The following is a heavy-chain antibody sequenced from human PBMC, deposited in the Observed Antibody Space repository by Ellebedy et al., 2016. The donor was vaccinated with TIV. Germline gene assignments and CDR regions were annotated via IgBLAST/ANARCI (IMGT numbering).Heavy chain of an antibody. CDR2: ISGSGGRT. Sequence: PGGSLRLSCASSGVTFSSYAMTWVLQAPGKGLEWVSTISGSGGRTHYADSVEGRFTISRDNSKDVLYLQMNSLRVEDTGLYYCATGGYNFAFWGQGTLVTVSS. CDR3: ATGGYNFAF. J-gene: IGHJ4*02. CDR1: GVTFSSYA. V-gene: IGHV3-23*01. D-gene: IGHD1-1*01.